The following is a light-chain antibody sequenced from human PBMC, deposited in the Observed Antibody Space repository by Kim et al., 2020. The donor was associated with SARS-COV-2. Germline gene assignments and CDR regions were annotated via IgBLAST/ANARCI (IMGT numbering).Light chain of an antibody. CDR1: QSFSTY. CDR3: QQRSNWPPT. CDR2: VAS. Sequence: SLCSRETATLSCRASQSFSTYLSWFQHTPCQAPRLLIHVASNWASGVPPRFSGGGSETDFTLTIPNLEPEDFAIYYCQQRSNWPPTFRGETTLEI. J-gene: IGKJ4*01. V-gene: IGKV3-11*01.